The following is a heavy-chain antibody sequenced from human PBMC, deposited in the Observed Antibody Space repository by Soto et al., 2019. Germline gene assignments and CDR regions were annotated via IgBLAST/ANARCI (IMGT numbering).Heavy chain of an antibody. Sequence: SETLSLTCTVSGDSISSSSYYWGWIRQPPGKRLEWIGNIYYSGSPYYNPSLKSRVTISVDTSENQFSLKLTSVTAADTAVYYCARQSGSYHNWFEPWGQGTRVTVSS. J-gene: IGHJ5*02. V-gene: IGHV4-39*01. CDR3: ARQSGSYHNWFEP. CDR1: GDSISSSSYY. CDR2: IYYSGSP. D-gene: IGHD1-26*01.